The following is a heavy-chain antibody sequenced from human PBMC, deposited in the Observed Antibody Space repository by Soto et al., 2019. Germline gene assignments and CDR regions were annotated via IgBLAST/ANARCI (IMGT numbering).Heavy chain of an antibody. J-gene: IGHJ3*02. D-gene: IGHD3-16*01. CDR1: GYSFTSYW. CDR3: XXXXXXXXLYGXTPDAFDI. V-gene: IGHV5-51*01. CDR2: IYPGDSDT. Sequence: SLKISCKGSGYSFTSYWIGWVRQMPGKGLEWMGIIYPGDSDTRYSPSFQGQVTISADKSISTAYLQWSSLKASDTAMYYCXXXXXXXXLYGXTPDAFDIWXQGTMVTVSS.